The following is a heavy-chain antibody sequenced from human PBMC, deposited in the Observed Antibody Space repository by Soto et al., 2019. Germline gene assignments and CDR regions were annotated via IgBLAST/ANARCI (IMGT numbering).Heavy chain of an antibody. CDR3: ARVGRFLEWLLLFDP. Sequence: ASVKVSCKASGYTFTGYYMHWVRQAPGQGLDWMGWINPNSGGTNYAQKFQGRVTMTRDTSISTAYMELSRLRSDDTAVYYCARVGRFLEWLLLFDPWGQGTLVTVSS. V-gene: IGHV1-2*02. CDR1: GYTFTGYY. CDR2: INPNSGGT. J-gene: IGHJ5*02. D-gene: IGHD3-3*01.